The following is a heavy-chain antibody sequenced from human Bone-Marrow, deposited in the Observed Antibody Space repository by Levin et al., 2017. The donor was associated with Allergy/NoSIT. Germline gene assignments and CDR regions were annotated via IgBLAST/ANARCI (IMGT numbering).Heavy chain of an antibody. D-gene: IGHD2-2*01. CDR3: ARTLGVVVPAAIAFDI. V-gene: IGHV1-2*06. CDR1: GYTFTGYY. CDR2: INPNSGGT. J-gene: IGHJ3*02. Sequence: GESLKISCQASGYTFTGYYMHWVRQAPGQGLEWMGRINPNSGGTNYAQKFQGRVTMTRDTSISTAYMELSRLRSDDTAVYYCARTLGVVVPAAIAFDIWGQGTMVTVSS.